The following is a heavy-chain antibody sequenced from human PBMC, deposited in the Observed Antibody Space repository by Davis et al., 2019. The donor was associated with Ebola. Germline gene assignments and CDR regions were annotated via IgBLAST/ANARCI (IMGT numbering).Heavy chain of an antibody. V-gene: IGHV1-18*04. Sequence: AASVKVSCKGSGYSFTSYWISWVRQAPGQRLEWMGWISAYNRNTNYAQKLQGRVTMTTDTSTSTAYMELRSLRSDDTAVYYCARGMPYSGSYHDYWGQGTLVTVSS. CDR2: ISAYNRNT. D-gene: IGHD1-26*01. CDR3: ARGMPYSGSYHDY. J-gene: IGHJ4*02. CDR1: GYSFTSYW.